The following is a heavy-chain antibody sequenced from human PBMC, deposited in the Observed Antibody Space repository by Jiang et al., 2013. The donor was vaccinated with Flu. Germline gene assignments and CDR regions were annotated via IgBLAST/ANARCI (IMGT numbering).Heavy chain of an antibody. Sequence: GLVKPSQTLSLTCTVSGGSISSFGHYWSWIRQHPGKGLEWIGCIFHSGNTYYNPSLKSLVSLSVDTSENQFSLKLDSVTAADTAVYYCARAELGDFDSWGQGTLVTVSS. CDR2: IFHSGNT. J-gene: IGHJ4*02. CDR3: ARAELGDFDS. D-gene: IGHD7-27*01. CDR1: GGSISSFGHY. V-gene: IGHV4-31*01.